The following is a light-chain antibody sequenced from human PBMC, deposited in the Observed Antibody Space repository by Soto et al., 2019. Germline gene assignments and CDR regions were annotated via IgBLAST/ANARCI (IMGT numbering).Light chain of an antibody. CDR2: GAS. V-gene: IGKV3-15*01. J-gene: IGKJ1*01. CDR3: QQYDNWPTWT. CDR1: QSVSSSY. Sequence: PGERVTLSCRASQSVSSSYLTWYQQKPGQAPRLLIYGASTRATGIPARFSGSGSGTEFTLTISSLQSEDFAVYYCQQYDNWPTWTFGQGTKVDI.